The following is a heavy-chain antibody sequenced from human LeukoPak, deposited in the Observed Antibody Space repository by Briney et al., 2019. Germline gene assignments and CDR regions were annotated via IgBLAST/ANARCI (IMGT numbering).Heavy chain of an antibody. V-gene: IGHV3-30-3*01. CDR2: ISYDGTNK. J-gene: IGHJ3*02. D-gene: IGHD3-22*01. CDR1: GFTFSNYA. CDR3: ARDVPNYDSSLVGAFDI. Sequence: GGSLRLSCAASGFTFSNYAMHWVRQAPGKGLEWVAVISYDGTNKYYADSVKGRFTFSRDNAKNSLYLQMNSLRDEDTAVYYCARDVPNYDSSLVGAFDIWGQGTMVTVSS.